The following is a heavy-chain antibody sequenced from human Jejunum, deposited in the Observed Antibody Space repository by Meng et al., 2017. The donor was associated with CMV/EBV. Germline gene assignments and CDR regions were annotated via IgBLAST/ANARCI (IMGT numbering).Heavy chain of an antibody. CDR1: GFTVTTYF. CDR3: AREMPMTCYFDQ. J-gene: IGHJ4*03. V-gene: IGHV1-46*01. D-gene: IGHD3-22*01. Sequence: VELVQSGAEVKQPGLSLKLSIETSGFTVTTYFLHWLRQAPGQGLQWMGLFNPNGDVTTYSPRFQGRITLTGDTSTSTLYMELSSLTSDDTAVYYCAREMPMTCYFDQWGQGTLVTVSS. CDR2: FNPNGDVT.